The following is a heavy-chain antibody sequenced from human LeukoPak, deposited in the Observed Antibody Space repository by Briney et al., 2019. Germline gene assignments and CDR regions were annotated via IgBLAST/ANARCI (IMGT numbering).Heavy chain of an antibody. CDR1: GGSFSNYD. J-gene: IGHJ4*02. CDR3: ARVPSETSHGIGY. Sequence: AETLSLSCAVYGGSFSNYDWNWLRQPPGKGLEWIGKITGSSGTTYNPSPERRVTISVDTSKNHSSLSLYSLLGADTTVYYCARVPSETSHGIGYWGQGTLVTVSS. D-gene: IGHD2-21*01. V-gene: IGHV4-34*01. CDR2: ITGSSGT.